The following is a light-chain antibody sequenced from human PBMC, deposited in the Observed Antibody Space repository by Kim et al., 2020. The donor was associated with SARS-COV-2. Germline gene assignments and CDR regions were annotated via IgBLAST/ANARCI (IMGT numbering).Light chain of an antibody. V-gene: IGLV3-19*01. J-gene: IGLJ3*02. Sequence: ALGQIVRITCQGNSLRNYYADWFRQKPGQAPVLVIYGKNNRPSGIPDRFSGASAGDTASLTITGAQAEDEAVYFCSSRDTSGHLWVFGGGTKLTVL. CDR2: GKN. CDR1: SLRNYY. CDR3: SSRDTSGHLWV.